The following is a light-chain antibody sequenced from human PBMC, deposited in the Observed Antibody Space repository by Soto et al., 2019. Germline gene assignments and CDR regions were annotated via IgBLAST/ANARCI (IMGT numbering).Light chain of an antibody. Sequence: QSALTQPPSVSGSPGQSVTISCTGTSSDVGSYNRVSWYQQPPGTAPKLMIYEVSNRPSGVPDRFSGSKSGNTASLTISGLQAEDEADYYCSLYTSSSTPVVFGGGTEVTVL. CDR3: SLYTSSSTPVV. CDR2: EVS. J-gene: IGLJ2*01. V-gene: IGLV2-18*01. CDR1: SSDVGSYNR.